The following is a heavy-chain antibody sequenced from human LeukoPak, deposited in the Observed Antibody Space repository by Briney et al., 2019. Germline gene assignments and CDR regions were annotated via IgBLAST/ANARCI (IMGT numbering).Heavy chain of an antibody. D-gene: IGHD1-14*01. CDR3: ATEPEIGYAFDM. CDR1: GIAFRNYW. CDR2: INPDGSTE. J-gene: IGHJ3*02. V-gene: IGHV3-7*01. Sequence: GGPLRLSCVTSGIAFRNYWMSWVRQAPGKGREGVANINPDGSTENYVYSVKGRFTISRDNAKNSLSLQMNSLRAEDTAVYYCATEPEIGYAFDMWGQGTMVTVSS.